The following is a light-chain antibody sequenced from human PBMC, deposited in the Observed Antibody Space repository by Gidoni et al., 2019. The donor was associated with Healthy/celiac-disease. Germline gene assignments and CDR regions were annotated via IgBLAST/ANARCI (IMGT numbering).Light chain of an antibody. Sequence: EFVFTQSPGTRSLSPGERATLSCRASQSVSSSYLALYQQKPGQAPRLLIYGASSRATGIPDRLSGSGYGTDLTRTISRLEPEDFAVYYCQQYGSSLTWTFGQXTKVEIK. CDR1: QSVSSSY. CDR3: QQYGSSLTWT. J-gene: IGKJ1*01. V-gene: IGKV3-20*01. CDR2: GAS.